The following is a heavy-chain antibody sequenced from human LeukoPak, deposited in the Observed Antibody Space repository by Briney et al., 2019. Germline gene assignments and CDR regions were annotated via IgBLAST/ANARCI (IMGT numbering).Heavy chain of an antibody. D-gene: IGHD3-22*01. J-gene: IGHJ4*02. V-gene: IGHV3-48*03. Sequence: PAGGSLRLSCAASGFTFSSYAMHWVRQAPGKGLEWVSYISSSGSTIYYADSVKGRFTISRDNAKNSLYLQMNSLRAEDTAVYYCARGGSGYSLYYFDYWGQGTLVTVSS. CDR1: GFTFSSYA. CDR2: ISSSGSTI. CDR3: ARGGSGYSLYYFDY.